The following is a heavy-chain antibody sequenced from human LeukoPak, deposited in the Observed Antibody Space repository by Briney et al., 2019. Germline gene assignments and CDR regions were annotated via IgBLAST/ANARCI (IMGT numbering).Heavy chain of an antibody. V-gene: IGHV3-23*01. CDR3: ANSRLGYCSSTSCYTADY. CDR2: ITDSSGST. CDR1: GFTFSSYA. D-gene: IGHD2-2*02. J-gene: IGHJ4*02. Sequence: SGGSLRLSCAASGFTFSSYAMSWVRQAPGKGLEWVSGITDSSGSTYYTDSVKGRFTISRDNSKNTLYLQMNSLRAEDTAVYYCANSRLGYCSSTSCYTADYWGQGTLVTVSS.